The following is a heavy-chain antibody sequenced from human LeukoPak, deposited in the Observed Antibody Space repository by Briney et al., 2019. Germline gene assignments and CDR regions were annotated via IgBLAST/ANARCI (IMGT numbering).Heavy chain of an antibody. D-gene: IGHD3-10*01. CDR2: INHSGST. CDR3: ARGRRFGVRDY. Sequence: SETLPLTCAVYGGSFSGYYWSWIRQPPGKGLEWIGEINHSGSTNYNPSLKSRVTISVDTSKNQFSLKLSSVTAADTAVYYCARGRRFGVRDYWGQGTLVTVSS. J-gene: IGHJ4*02. V-gene: IGHV4-34*01. CDR1: GGSFSGYY.